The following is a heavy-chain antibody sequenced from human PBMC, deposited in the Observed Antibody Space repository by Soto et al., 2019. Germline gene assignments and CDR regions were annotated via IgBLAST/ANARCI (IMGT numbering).Heavy chain of an antibody. CDR1: GSSISSGCH. V-gene: IGHV4-38-2*02. Sequence: ETLSLTCTVSGSSISSGCHWAWIRQPPGKGLEWLGSVHYGGNTYYNPSLRSRLTRSVDKSKTQFTLNLSSVTAADTAVYYCARQDRVVAEGRWFDPWGQGALVTVSS. CDR3: ARQDRVVAEGRWFDP. CDR2: VHYGGNT. D-gene: IGHD2-15*01. J-gene: IGHJ5*02.